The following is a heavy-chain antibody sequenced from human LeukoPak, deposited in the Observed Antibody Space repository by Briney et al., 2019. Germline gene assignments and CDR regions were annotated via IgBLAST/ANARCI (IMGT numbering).Heavy chain of an antibody. CDR3: ARGAALAIDY. J-gene: IGHJ4*02. D-gene: IGHD2-15*01. Sequence: SETLSLTCSVSGGSVTSGSYYWRWIRQPAGKGLEWIGRISTSGSTNYNPSLKSRVTMSLDASKNQFSLKLNSLTAADTAVYYCARGAALAIDYWGQGALVAVSS. CDR1: GGSVTSGSYY. V-gene: IGHV4-61*02. CDR2: ISTSGST.